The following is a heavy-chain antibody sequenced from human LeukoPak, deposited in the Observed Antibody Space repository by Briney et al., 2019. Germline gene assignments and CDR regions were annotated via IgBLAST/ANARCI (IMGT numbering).Heavy chain of an antibody. D-gene: IGHD3-3*01. CDR2: ISYDGSNK. Sequence: GGSLRLSCAASGFTFSSYGMHWVRQAPGKGLEWVAVISYDGSNKYYADSVKGRFTISRDNSKNTLFLQMNSLRAEDTAVYYCAREIYDFGDYYFDNWGQGTLVTVSS. V-gene: IGHV3-30*03. CDR1: GFTFSSYG. J-gene: IGHJ4*02. CDR3: AREIYDFGDYYFDN.